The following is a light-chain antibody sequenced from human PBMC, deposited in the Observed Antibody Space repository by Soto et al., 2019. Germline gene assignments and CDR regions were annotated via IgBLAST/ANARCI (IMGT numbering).Light chain of an antibody. J-gene: IGKJ1*01. V-gene: IGKV1-9*01. CDR3: QELQSYPPWT. CDR1: QGISSY. CDR2: AAS. Sequence: TQAPSPLSASVADRVTVYCPASQGISSYLAWYQQKPGKAPKLLIYAASTLQSGVPSRFSGSGAATEFTLTISSLQAEDSATYDCQELQSYPPWTFGQGTKMDIK.